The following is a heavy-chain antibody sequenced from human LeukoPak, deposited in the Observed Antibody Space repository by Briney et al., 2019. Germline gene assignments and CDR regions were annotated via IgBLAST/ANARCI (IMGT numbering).Heavy chain of an antibody. V-gene: IGHV5-10-1*01. D-gene: IGHD6-19*01. CDR2: IDPSDSYT. CDR3: ARLGYIAVPGPTPH. CDR1: GYSFTSYR. Sequence: GESLKISCQGSGYSFTSYRISWVRQMPGKGLEWMGRIDPSDSYTNYSPSFQGHVTISADKSISTAYLQWSSLKASDTVMYYCARLGYIAVPGPTPHWGQGTLVTVSS. J-gene: IGHJ4*02.